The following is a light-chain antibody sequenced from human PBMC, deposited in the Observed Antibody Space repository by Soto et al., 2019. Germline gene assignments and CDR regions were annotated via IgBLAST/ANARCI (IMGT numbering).Light chain of an antibody. CDR1: QSVSGIY. CDR2: ESS. J-gene: IGKJ1*01. Sequence: EIVLTQSPGTLSLSPGERATLSCRASQSVSGIYLAWYQQKPGQAPRLLIYESSNRATGIAARFSGSGSGTDFTLTISSLQSEDFAFFYCQQYDNWPRTFGQGTKVDI. CDR3: QQYDNWPRT. V-gene: IGKV3-20*01.